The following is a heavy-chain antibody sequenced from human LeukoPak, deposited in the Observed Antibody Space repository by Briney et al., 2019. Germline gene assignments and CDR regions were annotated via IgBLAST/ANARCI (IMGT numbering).Heavy chain of an antibody. D-gene: IGHD3-16*01. J-gene: IGHJ3*02. CDR1: GFTLSNYA. V-gene: IGHV3-64D*06. CDR3: VKAPLPGAVPIEI. Sequence: GGSLRLSCSASGFTLSNYAMYWVRQPPGKGLKCVSGISRIGGDTYYADSVKGRFAISRDNSKNTLYLQMSSLRPEDTAMYYCVKAPLPGAVPIEIWGQGTMVTVSS. CDR2: ISRIGGDT.